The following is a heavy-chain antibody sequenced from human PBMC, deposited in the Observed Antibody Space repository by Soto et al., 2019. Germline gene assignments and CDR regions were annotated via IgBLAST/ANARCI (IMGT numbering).Heavy chain of an antibody. CDR1: GGTFSSYA. Sequence: QVQLVQSGAEVKKPGSSVKVSCKASGGTFSSYAISWVRQAPGQGLEWMGGIIPIFGTANYAQKFQGRVTITADESTGKADRELSSLRAEDTAVYNCAKRVGGATIEAFDIWGQGPMVTVSS. CDR3: AKRVGGATIEAFDI. V-gene: IGHV1-69*01. D-gene: IGHD1-26*01. CDR2: IIPIFGTA. J-gene: IGHJ3*02.